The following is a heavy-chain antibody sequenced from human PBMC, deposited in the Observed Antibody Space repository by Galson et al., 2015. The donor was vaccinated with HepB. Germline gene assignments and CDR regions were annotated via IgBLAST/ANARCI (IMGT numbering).Heavy chain of an antibody. CDR2: INAGNGNT. D-gene: IGHD2-2*01. CDR1: GYTFTSYA. Sequence: SVKVSCKASGYTFTSYAMHWVRQAPGQRLEWMGWINAGNGNTKYSQKFQGRVTITRDTSASTAYMELSSLRSEDTAVYYCARDPSVPAAIRGWFDPWGQGTLVTVSS. CDR3: ARDPSVPAAIRGWFDP. V-gene: IGHV1-3*01. J-gene: IGHJ5*02.